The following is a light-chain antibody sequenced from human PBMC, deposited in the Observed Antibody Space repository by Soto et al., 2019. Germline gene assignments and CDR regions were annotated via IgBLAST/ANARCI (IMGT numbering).Light chain of an antibody. V-gene: IGKV3-11*01. CDR3: QQRSNWPPKIT. CDR2: DAS. CDR1: QSVSSY. Sequence: EIVMTQSPATLSLSPGGRATLSCRASQSVSSYLAWYQQKPGQAPRLLIYDASNRATGIPARFSGSGSGTDFTLTISSLEPEDFAVYYCQQRSNWPPKITFGQGTRLEI. J-gene: IGKJ5*01.